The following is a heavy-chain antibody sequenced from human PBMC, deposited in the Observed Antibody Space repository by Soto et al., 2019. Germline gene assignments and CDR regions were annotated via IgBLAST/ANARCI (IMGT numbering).Heavy chain of an antibody. CDR2: INAGNGNT. V-gene: IGHV1-3*01. D-gene: IGHD3-10*01. CDR1: GYTFTSYA. CDR3: ARDQGITMVRGVIGDDYYYMDV. Sequence: ASVKVSCKASGYTFTSYAMHWVRQAPGQRLEWMRWINAGNGNTKYSQKFQGRVTITRDTSASTAYMELSSLRSEDTAVYYCARDQGITMVRGVIGDDYYYMDVWGKGTTVTVSS. J-gene: IGHJ6*03.